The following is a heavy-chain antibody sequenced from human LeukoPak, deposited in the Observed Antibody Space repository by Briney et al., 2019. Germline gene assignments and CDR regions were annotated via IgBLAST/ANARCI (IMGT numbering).Heavy chain of an antibody. CDR2: INPNSGGT. D-gene: IGHD2-15*01. Sequence: ASVKVSCKASGYTFTGYYLHWVRQAPGQGLEWMGWINPNSGGTIYAQKFQGRVTMTRDTSISTAYMELSRLRSDDTAVYYCAGCSGGSCYSDAFDIWGQGTMVTVSS. CDR3: AGCSGGSCYSDAFDI. V-gene: IGHV1-2*02. CDR1: GYTFTGYY. J-gene: IGHJ3*02.